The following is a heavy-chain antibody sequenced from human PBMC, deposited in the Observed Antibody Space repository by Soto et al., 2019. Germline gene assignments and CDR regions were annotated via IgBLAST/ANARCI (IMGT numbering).Heavy chain of an antibody. Sequence: QVQLQESGPGLVKPSETLSLTCTVSGGSISSYYWSWIRQPPGKGLEWIGYIYYSGSTNYNPSLKSRVTRSVDTSKNQCSLKLRSVTAADTAGYYCARLYQRNWFAPWGQGTLVTVSS. CDR3: ARLYQRNWFAP. CDR1: GGSISSYY. D-gene: IGHD2-2*01. CDR2: IYYSGST. V-gene: IGHV4-59*01. J-gene: IGHJ5*02.